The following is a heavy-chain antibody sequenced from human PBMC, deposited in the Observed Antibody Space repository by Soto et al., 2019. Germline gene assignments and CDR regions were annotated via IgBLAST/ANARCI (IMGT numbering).Heavy chain of an antibody. CDR1: GFTFSDYW. V-gene: IGHV3-7*03. CDR2: IKHDGSDS. J-gene: IGHJ3*02. D-gene: IGHD3-22*01. CDR3: ARDPYGNGYGAFDI. Sequence: GGSLRLSCAASGFTFSDYWMSWVRLSPGKGLEWVANIKHDGSDSRYVDSVKGRFTMSRDNAENSLYLQMSSLGAEDTAMYYCARDPYGNGYGAFDIWGQGTMVTVS.